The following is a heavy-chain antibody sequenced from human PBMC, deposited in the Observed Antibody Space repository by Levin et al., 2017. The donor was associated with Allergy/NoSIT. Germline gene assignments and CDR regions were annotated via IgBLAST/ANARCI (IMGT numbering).Heavy chain of an antibody. Sequence: GGSLRLSCAASGFTFDDYAMHWVRQAPGKGLEWVSGISWNSGSIGYADSVKGRFTISRDNAKNSLYLQMNSLRAEDTALYYCAKGSWMTTVTTFDYWGQGTLVTVSS. J-gene: IGHJ4*02. CDR3: AKGSWMTTVTTFDY. D-gene: IGHD4-17*01. V-gene: IGHV3-9*01. CDR1: GFTFDDYA. CDR2: ISWNSGSI.